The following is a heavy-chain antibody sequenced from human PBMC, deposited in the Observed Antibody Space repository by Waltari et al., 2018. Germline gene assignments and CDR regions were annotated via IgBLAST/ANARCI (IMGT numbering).Heavy chain of an antibody. CDR3: ARDQSYGSGTYYMGGAFDI. CDR1: GGSTTSYY. V-gene: IGHV4-59*01. CDR2: IYHSGST. J-gene: IGHJ3*02. Sequence: QVQLQESGPGLVKPSETLSLTCTVSGGSTTSYYRNWIRPAPGKGLEWIGYIYHSGSTTYNPSLKSRVTISLDTSKNQFSLKLTSVTSADTAVYYCARDQSYGSGTYYMGGAFDIWGQGTMVTVSS. D-gene: IGHD3-10*01.